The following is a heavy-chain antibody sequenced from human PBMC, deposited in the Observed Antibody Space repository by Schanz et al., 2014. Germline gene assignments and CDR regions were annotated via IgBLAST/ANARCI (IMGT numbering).Heavy chain of an antibody. CDR3: AREVGLYDRGWFDP. Sequence: GPEVKEPGASVKVSCKASGYTFSSYGITWVRQAPGQGLEWLGWINGYNGHTLYAQKFQGRVTMTTDTSTSTSYMELSSLRSEDTAVYYCAREVGLYDRGWFDPWGQGTLVTVSS. CDR1: GYTFSSYG. CDR2: INGYNGHT. V-gene: IGHV1-18*01. J-gene: IGHJ5*02. D-gene: IGHD3-22*01.